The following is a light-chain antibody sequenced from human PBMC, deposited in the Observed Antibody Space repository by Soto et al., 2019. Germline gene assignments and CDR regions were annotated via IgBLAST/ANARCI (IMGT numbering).Light chain of an antibody. V-gene: IGKV1D-13*01. CDR2: DAS. Sequence: AIQLTQSPSSLSASVGDRVAITCRASQGISGALAWYQQKPGRAPTLLIYDASSLESGVPSRFSGSESGTEFTLTISSLQSEDFAVYSCQQYNNWPAITFGQGTRLEIK. CDR3: QQYNNWPAIT. J-gene: IGKJ5*01. CDR1: QGISGA.